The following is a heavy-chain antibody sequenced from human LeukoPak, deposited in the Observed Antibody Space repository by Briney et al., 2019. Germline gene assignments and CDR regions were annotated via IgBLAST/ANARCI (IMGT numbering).Heavy chain of an antibody. J-gene: IGHJ3*02. V-gene: IGHV3-48*03. Sequence: PGGSLRLSCAASGFTFSSYEMNWVRQAPGEGLEWVSYISSGGGTIYNADSVKGRFTISRDNAKNSLYLQMNGLRAEDTAVYYCVRGGGSCCRFNAFDIWGQGTMVTVSS. CDR2: ISSGGGTI. CDR1: GFTFSSYE. CDR3: VRGGGSCCRFNAFDI. D-gene: IGHD2-15*01.